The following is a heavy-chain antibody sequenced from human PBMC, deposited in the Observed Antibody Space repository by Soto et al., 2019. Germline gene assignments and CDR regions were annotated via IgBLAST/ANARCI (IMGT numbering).Heavy chain of an antibody. CDR1: GFTFSSYS. CDR2: ISSSSSTI. CDR3: ARDPEWLRPYYFDY. Sequence: VQLGECGGGLVQPGRSLRLSCAASGFTFSSYSMNWVRQAPGKGLEWVSYISSSSSTIYYADSVKGRFTISRDNAKNSLYLQMNSLRDEDTAVYYCARDPEWLRPYYFDYWGQGTLVTVSS. V-gene: IGHV3-48*02. D-gene: IGHD5-12*01. J-gene: IGHJ4*02.